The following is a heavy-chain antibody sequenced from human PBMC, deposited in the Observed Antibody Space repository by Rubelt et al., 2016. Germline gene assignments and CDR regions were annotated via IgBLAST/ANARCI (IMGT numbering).Heavy chain of an antibody. V-gene: IGHV4-59*01. CDR1: GGSISSYY. CDR2: IYYSGST. Sequence: QVQLQESGPGLVKPSETLSLTCTVSGGSISSYYWSWIRQPPGKGLEWIGYIYYSGSTNYNPSLKSRVTISVDTSKNQFALKLSSVTAADTAVYYCARTRGDGLRCDYWGQGTLVTVSS. J-gene: IGHJ4*02. D-gene: IGHD5-24*01. CDR3: ARTRGDGLRCDY.